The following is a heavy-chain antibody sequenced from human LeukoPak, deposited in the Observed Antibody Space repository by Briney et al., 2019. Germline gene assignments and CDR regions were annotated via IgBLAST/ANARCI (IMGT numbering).Heavy chain of an antibody. V-gene: IGHV4-30-4*08. D-gene: IGHD3-10*01. J-gene: IGHJ4*02. CDR2: IYYSGST. CDR3: AREVRGVIIKG. Sequence: SETLSLTCTVSGGSISSGDYYWSWIRQPPGKGLEWIGYIYYSGSTYYNPSLKGRVTISVDTSKNQFSLKLSSVTAADTAVYYCAREVRGVIIKGWGQGTLVTVSS. CDR1: GGSISSGDYY.